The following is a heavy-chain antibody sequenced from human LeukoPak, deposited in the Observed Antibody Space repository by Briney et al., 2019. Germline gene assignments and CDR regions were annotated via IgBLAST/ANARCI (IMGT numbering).Heavy chain of an antibody. CDR2: INHEGGGI. J-gene: IGHJ6*02. D-gene: IGHD1-1*01. CDR1: GFTFSESW. V-gene: IGHV3-7*01. Sequence: PGRSLRLSCAASGFTFSESWITWVRQVPGQGLEWVAHINHEGGGIQYVDSVKGRFTISRDNAKGSVYLQMNSLRAEDTAIYHCATYINWVAGDVWGQGTTVIVSS. CDR3: ATYINWVAGDV.